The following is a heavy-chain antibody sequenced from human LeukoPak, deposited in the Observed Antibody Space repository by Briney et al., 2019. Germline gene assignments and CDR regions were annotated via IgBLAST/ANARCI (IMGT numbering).Heavy chain of an antibody. Sequence: SETLSLTCTVSGYSISSGYYWGWIRQPPGKGLEWIGSIYYSGSTYYNPPLKSRVTISVDTSKNQFSLKLSSVTAADRAVYYCARGIGIVATDPYSSGWYSSNWFDPWGQGTLVTVSS. J-gene: IGHJ5*02. CDR1: GYSISSGYY. CDR2: IYYSGST. D-gene: IGHD6-19*01. V-gene: IGHV4-38-2*02. CDR3: ARGIGIVATDPYSSGWYSSNWFDP.